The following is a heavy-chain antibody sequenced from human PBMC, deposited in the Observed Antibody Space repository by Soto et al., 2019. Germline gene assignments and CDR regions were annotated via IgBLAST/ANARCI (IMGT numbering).Heavy chain of an antibody. CDR3: ARDVGAVPGTD. CDR2: IKQDGSEK. Sequence: ETLSLTCTVSGGSISSNYWMSWVRQAPGKGLEWVANIKQDGSEKQFLDSVKGRFTISRDNAKNSLYLQMSSLRAEDTAVYYCARDVGAVPGTDWGQGTLVTVSS. J-gene: IGHJ4*02. D-gene: IGHD6-19*01. CDR1: GGSISSNYW. V-gene: IGHV3-7*01.